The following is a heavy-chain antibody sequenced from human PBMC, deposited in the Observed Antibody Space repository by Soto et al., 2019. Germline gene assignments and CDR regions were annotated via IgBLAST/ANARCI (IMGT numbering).Heavy chain of an antibody. Sequence: GGSLRLSCAASGFTFDDYAMHWVRQAPGKGLEWVSGISWNSGSIGYADSVKGRFTISRDNAKNSLYLQMNSLRAEDTALYYCAKDWSSSWARFVYWGQGTLVTVSS. CDR3: AKDWSSSWARFVY. D-gene: IGHD6-13*01. J-gene: IGHJ4*02. V-gene: IGHV3-9*01. CDR2: ISWNSGSI. CDR1: GFTFDDYA.